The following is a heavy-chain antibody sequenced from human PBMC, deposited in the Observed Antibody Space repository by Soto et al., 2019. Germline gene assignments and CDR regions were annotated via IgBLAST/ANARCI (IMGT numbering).Heavy chain of an antibody. CDR3: ARARDSSSWGYYYYMDV. J-gene: IGHJ6*03. Sequence: SETLSLTCTVSGGSISSYYWSWIRQPPGKGLEWIGYIYYSGSTNYNPSLKSRVTISVDTSKNQFSLKLSSVTAADTAVYYCARARDSSSWGYYYYMDVWGKGTTVTVSS. CDR1: GGSISSYY. D-gene: IGHD6-13*01. V-gene: IGHV4-59*01. CDR2: IYYSGST.